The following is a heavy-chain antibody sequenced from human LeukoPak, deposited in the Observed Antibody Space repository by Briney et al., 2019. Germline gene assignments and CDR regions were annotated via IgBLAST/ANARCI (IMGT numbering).Heavy chain of an antibody. Sequence: SETLSLTCTVSGGSITNYYWTWIRQPPGKGLDWIGYIYYSGSTNYNPSLKSRVTMSVDTSKNQFSLKLSSVTAAGTAVYYCARVTHSYDSSGYAYYYFDYWGQGTLVTVSS. J-gene: IGHJ4*02. CDR1: GGSITNYY. V-gene: IGHV4-59*01. D-gene: IGHD3-22*01. CDR2: IYYSGST. CDR3: ARVTHSYDSSGYAYYYFDY.